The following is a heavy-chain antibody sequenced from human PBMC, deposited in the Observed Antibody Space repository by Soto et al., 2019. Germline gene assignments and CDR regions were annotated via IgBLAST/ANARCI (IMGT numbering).Heavy chain of an antibody. D-gene: IGHD3-3*01. CDR2: IYPGDSDT. CDR3: ARHSSITIFGVVILGGMDV. CDR1: GYSFTSYW. Sequence: LGESLKISCKGSGYSFTSYWIGWVRQMPGKGLEWMGIIYPGDSDTRYSPSFQGQVTISADKSISTAYLQWSSLKASDTAMYYCARHSSITIFGVVILGGMDVWGQGTTVTVSS. J-gene: IGHJ6*02. V-gene: IGHV5-51*01.